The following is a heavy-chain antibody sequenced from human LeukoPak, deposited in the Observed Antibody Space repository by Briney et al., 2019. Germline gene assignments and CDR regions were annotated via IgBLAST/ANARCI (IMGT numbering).Heavy chain of an antibody. CDR1: GYSFTSYW. Sequence: GESLKISCKGSGYSFTSYWIGWVRQMPGKGLEWMGIIYPGDSDTRYSPSFQGQVTISADKSISTAYLQWSSLKASDTAMYYCARQYYDSSGYYGSGFDYWGQGTLVTVSS. CDR3: ARQYYDSSGYYGSGFDY. CDR2: IYPGDSDT. J-gene: IGHJ4*02. D-gene: IGHD3-22*01. V-gene: IGHV5-51*01.